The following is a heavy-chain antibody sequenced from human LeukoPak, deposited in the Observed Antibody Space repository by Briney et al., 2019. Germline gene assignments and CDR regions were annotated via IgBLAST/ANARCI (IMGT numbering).Heavy chain of an antibody. CDR2: IYSGGST. CDR3: ARERSRWEGYYYGMDV. D-gene: IGHD1-26*01. J-gene: IGHJ6*04. Sequence: GGSLRLSCAASGFTVSSNYMSWVRQAPGKGLEWVSVIYSGGSTYYADSVKGRFTISRDNSKNTLYLQMNSLRAEDTAVYYCARERSRWEGYYYGMDVWGKGTMVTVSS. V-gene: IGHV3-53*01. CDR1: GFTVSSNY.